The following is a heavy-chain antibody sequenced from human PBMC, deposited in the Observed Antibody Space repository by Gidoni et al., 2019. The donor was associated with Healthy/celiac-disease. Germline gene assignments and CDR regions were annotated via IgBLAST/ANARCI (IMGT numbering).Heavy chain of an antibody. CDR3: ASGLYWTGFDY. D-gene: IGHD2-8*02. V-gene: IGHV4-39*01. Sequence: QLQLQESGPGLVKPSETLSLTCTVPGGSISSSSYYWGWSRQPPGKGLEWIGSIYYRVSTYSNPSLKSRVTISVDTSKNQFSLKLSAVTAADTAVYYCASGLYWTGFDYWGQGTLVTVSS. CDR2: IYYRVST. CDR1: GGSISSSSYY. J-gene: IGHJ4*02.